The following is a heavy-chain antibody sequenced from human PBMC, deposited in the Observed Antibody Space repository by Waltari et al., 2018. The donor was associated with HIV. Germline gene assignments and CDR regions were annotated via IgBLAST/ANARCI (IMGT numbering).Heavy chain of an antibody. J-gene: IGHJ4*02. CDR3: ASGLDTAMVYLTDY. Sequence: EVQLVESGGGLVKPGGSLRLSCAASGFAFSSYSMNWVRKAPGTGVEWVSSISSSSSYIYYADSVKGRFTISRDNAKNSLYLQMNSLRAEDTAVYYCASGLDTAMVYLTDYWGQGTLVTVSS. CDR1: GFAFSSYS. CDR2: ISSSSSYI. D-gene: IGHD5-18*01. V-gene: IGHV3-21*01.